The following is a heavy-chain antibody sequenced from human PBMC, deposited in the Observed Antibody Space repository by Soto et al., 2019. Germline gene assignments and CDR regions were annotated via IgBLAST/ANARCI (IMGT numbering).Heavy chain of an antibody. CDR3: ARDSGSGSYYAESYYYYYGMDV. CDR2: ISSSSSYI. J-gene: IGHJ6*02. D-gene: IGHD3-10*01. Sequence: EVQLVESGGGLVKPGGSLRLSCAASGFTFSSYSMNWVRQAPGKGLEWVSSISSSSSYIYYADSVKGRFTISRDNAKKSLYLQTNSLRAEDRAVYDCARDSGSGSYYAESYYYYYGMDVWGQGTTVTVSS. V-gene: IGHV3-21*01. CDR1: GFTFSSYS.